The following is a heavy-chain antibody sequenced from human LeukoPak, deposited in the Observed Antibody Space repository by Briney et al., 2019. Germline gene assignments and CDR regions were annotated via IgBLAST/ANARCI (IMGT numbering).Heavy chain of an antibody. D-gene: IGHD3-3*01. CDR2: ISGSGGST. Sequence: GGSLRLSCAASGFTFSSYAMSWVRQAPGKGLEWVSAISGSGGSTYYADSVKGRFTTSRDNSKNTLYLQMNSLRAEDTAVYYCAKVLALRFLGWSRWGQGTLVTVSS. V-gene: IGHV3-23*01. CDR1: GFTFSSYA. J-gene: IGHJ4*02. CDR3: AKVLALRFLGWSR.